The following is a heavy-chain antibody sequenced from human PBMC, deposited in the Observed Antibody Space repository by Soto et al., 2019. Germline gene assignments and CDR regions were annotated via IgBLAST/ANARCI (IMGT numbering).Heavy chain of an antibody. D-gene: IGHD1-26*01. J-gene: IGHJ4*02. CDR3: SREGMSGPGYFDY. CDR1: GAPVSSDAHF. CDR2: MYYSGIT. V-gene: IGHV4-61*08. Sequence: ASETLSLTCTVSGAPVSSDAHFWTWIRQPPGKGLEWIGYMYYSGITNYNPALKSRGTLSVDRSRNKFSLSLNSVTAADTAVYYCSREGMSGPGYFDYWGPGTQVTVSS.